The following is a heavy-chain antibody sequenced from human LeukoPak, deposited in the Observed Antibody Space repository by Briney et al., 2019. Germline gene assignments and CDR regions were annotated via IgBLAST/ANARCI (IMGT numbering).Heavy chain of an antibody. Sequence: GGSLRLSCAASGFTFSSYGMSWVRQVPGKGLEWVSGISGNGGSTYFADSAKGRFTISRDNSKNTLSLQMNSLRADDTAVYYCAANYYGSGSSPYWGQGTLVTVSS. J-gene: IGHJ4*02. D-gene: IGHD3-10*01. V-gene: IGHV3-23*01. CDR3: AANYYGSGSSPY. CDR1: GFTFSSYG. CDR2: ISGNGGST.